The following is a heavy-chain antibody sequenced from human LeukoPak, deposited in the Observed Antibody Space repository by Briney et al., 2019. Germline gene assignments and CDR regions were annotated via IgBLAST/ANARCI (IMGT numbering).Heavy chain of an antibody. CDR1: GLTFSSYA. V-gene: IGHV3-23*01. Sequence: GGSLRLSCAASGLTFSSYAMSWVRQAPGKGLEWVSAISGSGGSTYYADSVKGRFTISRDNSKNTLYLQMNSLRAEDTAVYYCAKDGGYYYGSGSAPGYWGQGTLVTVSS. J-gene: IGHJ4*02. CDR3: AKDGGYYYGSGSAPGY. D-gene: IGHD3-10*01. CDR2: ISGSGGST.